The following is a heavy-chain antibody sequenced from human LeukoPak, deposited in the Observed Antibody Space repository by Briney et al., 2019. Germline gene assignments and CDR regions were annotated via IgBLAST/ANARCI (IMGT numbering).Heavy chain of an antibody. J-gene: IGHJ3*02. V-gene: IGHV4-34*01. D-gene: IGHD3-22*01. CDR3: ATLPRRGPVVRFDI. CDR1: GGSFSGYY. CDR2: INHSGST. Sequence: ASETLSLTCAVYGGSFSGYYWSWIRQPPGKGLEWIGEINHSGSTNYNPSLKSRVTISVDTSKNQFSLELSSVTAADTAVYYCATLPRRGPVVRFDIWGQGTMVTVSS.